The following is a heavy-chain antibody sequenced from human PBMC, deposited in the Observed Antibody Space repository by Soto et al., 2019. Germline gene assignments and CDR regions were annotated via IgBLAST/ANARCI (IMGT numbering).Heavy chain of an antibody. Sequence: QVQLVQSGAEVKKPGASVKVSCKASGYTFTSYGISWVRQAPGQGLEWMGWISAYNGNTNYAQKLQGRVTMTTDTSTSAAYMELRRRSADAPVEYCCGRDLPGDPYYWGQGTLVTVSS. CDR3: GRDLPGDPYY. V-gene: IGHV1-18*01. D-gene: IGHD2-21*01. J-gene: IGHJ4*02. CDR1: GYTFTSYG. CDR2: ISAYNGNT.